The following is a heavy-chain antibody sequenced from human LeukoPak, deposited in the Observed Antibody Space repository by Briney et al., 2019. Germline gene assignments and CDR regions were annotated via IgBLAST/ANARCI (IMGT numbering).Heavy chain of an antibody. J-gene: IGHJ5*02. CDR1: GFTFSQYG. CDR2: IWFDGRKI. CDR3: AKGGCSSTTCYLANP. Sequence: QAGGSLRLSCAASGFTFSQYGMHWVRQAPGMGLEWVAVIWFDGRKIHYPDSVKGRFTISRDNSKNTLYLQMNSLTAEDTALYYCAKGGCSSTTCYLANPWGQGTLVTVSS. V-gene: IGHV3-30*02. D-gene: IGHD2-2*01.